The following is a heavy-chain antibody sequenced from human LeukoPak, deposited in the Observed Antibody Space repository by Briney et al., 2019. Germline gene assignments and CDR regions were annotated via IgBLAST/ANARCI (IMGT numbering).Heavy chain of an antibody. J-gene: IGHJ4*02. CDR1: GFTFSSYS. V-gene: IGHV3-21*01. CDR3: ARDDSSGYPNY. D-gene: IGHD3-22*01. CDR2: ISSSSSYI. Sequence: GGSLRLSCAASGFTFSSYSMNWVRQAPGKGLEWVSSISSSSSYIYYADSVKGRFTISRDNAKNSLYLQMNRLRAEDTAVYYCARDDSSGYPNYWGQGTLVTVSS.